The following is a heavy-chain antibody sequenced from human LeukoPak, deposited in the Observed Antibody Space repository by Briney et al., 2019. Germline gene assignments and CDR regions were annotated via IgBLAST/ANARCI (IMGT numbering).Heavy chain of an antibody. CDR1: GGSISSGDYS. Sequence: SQTLSLTCTVSGGSISSGDYSWSWIRQPPGKGLEWIGYIYYSGSTYYNPSPKSRVTISVDTSKNQFSLKLSSVTAADTAVYYCARVGSSSWYVDYWGQGTLVTVSS. CDR3: ARVGSSSWYVDY. CDR2: IYYSGST. J-gene: IGHJ4*02. D-gene: IGHD6-13*01. V-gene: IGHV4-30-4*01.